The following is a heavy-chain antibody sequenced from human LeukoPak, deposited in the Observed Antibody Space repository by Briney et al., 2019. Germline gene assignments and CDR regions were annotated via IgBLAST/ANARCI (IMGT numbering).Heavy chain of an antibody. CDR3: ARDLLYYDTINDAFDI. D-gene: IGHD3-22*01. CDR1: GFTFSDYY. Sequence: GGSLRLSCAASGFTFSDYYMSWIRQAPGKGLEWVSYISSSGSTIYYADSVKGRFTISRDNAKNSLYLQMNSLRAEGTAMYYCARDLLYYDTINDAFDIWGQGTKVTVSS. J-gene: IGHJ3*02. V-gene: IGHV3-11*04. CDR2: ISSSGSTI.